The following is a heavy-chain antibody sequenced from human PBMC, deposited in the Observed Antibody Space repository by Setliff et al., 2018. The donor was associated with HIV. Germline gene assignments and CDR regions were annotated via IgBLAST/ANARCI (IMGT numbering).Heavy chain of an antibody. V-gene: IGHV1-18*01. CDR2: ISAYNGNT. Sequence: ASVKVSCKASGYTFTSYGISWVRQAPGQGLEWMGWISAYNGNTNYAQKLQGRVTMTTDTSTSTAYMDLRSLRSDDTAVYYCARDCVTLTAAPRFDPWGQGTLVTVSS. D-gene: IGHD3-9*01. CDR3: ARDCVTLTAAPRFDP. J-gene: IGHJ5*02. CDR1: GYTFTSYG.